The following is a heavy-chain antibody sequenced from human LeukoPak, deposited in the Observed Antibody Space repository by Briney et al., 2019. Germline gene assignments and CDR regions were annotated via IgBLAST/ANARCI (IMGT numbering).Heavy chain of an antibody. D-gene: IGHD2-2*02. Sequence: SETLSLTCIVSGDSINSYSWNWIRQPPGKGLEWIGYIYYSGSTYYNPSLKSRVTISVDTSKNQFSLKLSSVTAADTAVYYCARVGFVVVPAAIGTYYFDYWGQGTLVTVSS. J-gene: IGHJ4*02. CDR1: GDSINSYS. CDR3: ARVGFVVVPAAIGTYYFDY. V-gene: IGHV4-30-4*08. CDR2: IYYSGST.